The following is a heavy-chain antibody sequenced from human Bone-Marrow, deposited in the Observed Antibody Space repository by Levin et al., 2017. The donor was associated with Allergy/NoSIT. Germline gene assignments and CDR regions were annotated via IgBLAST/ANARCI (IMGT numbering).Heavy chain of an antibody. J-gene: IGHJ4*02. V-gene: IGHV1-24*01. CDR2: FDPEDGEP. CDR3: ATDLWNYDSVFDC. CDR1: GYSLSELS. Sequence: PGGSLRLSCKVSGYSLSELSMHWVRQAPGKGLEWMGSFDPEDGEPIYAQKFQGRVTMTGDTSTHTAYMELSTLRSEDTAVYYCATDLWNYDSVFDCWGQGTLVTVSS. D-gene: IGHD3-3*01.